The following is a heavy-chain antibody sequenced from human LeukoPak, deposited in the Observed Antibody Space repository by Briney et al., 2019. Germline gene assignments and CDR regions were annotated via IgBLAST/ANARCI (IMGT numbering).Heavy chain of an antibody. Sequence: GGSLRLSCAASGFTFSSYGMHWVRQAPGKGLEWVAVISYDGSNKYYADSVKGRFTISRDNSKNTLYLQMNSLRAEDTAVYYCAKVIEIWELSGIDYWGQGTLVTVSS. CDR3: AKVIEIWELSGIDY. J-gene: IGHJ4*02. V-gene: IGHV3-30*18. CDR2: ISYDGSNK. D-gene: IGHD1-26*01. CDR1: GFTFSSYG.